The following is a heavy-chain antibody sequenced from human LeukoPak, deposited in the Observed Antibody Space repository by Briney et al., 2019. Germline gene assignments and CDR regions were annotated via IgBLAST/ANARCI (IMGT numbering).Heavy chain of an antibody. CDR3: ARGRDNVY. CDR2: IKEDVSEK. V-gene: IGHV3-7*04. Sequence: GGSLRLSCAASGFTFSAFWMTWVRQAPGKGLEWVASIKEDVSEKFYVDSVKGRFTISRDNAKKSLYLQMNSLTAEDAAVYYCARGRDNVYWGQGTLVTVSS. CDR1: GFTFSAFW. D-gene: IGHD5-24*01. J-gene: IGHJ4*02.